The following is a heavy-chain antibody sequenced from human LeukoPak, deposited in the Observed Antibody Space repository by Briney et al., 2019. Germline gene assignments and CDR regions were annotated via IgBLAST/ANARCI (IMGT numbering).Heavy chain of an antibody. Sequence: PSETLSLTCAVSGGSISSSNWWSWVRQPPGKGLEWIGEIYHSGSTNYNPSLNSRVTISVDTSKNQVSLKLTSVTAADTAVYYCARNGYGSGSSWWGQGTLVTVSS. CDR2: IYHSGST. D-gene: IGHD3-10*01. J-gene: IGHJ4*02. V-gene: IGHV4-4*02. CDR1: GGSISSSNW. CDR3: ARNGYGSGSSW.